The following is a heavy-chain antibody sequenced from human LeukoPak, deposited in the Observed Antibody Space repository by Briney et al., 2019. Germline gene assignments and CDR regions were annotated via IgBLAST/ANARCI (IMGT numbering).Heavy chain of an antibody. D-gene: IGHD2-15*01. CDR3: ARAAWVDYSYYYMDV. J-gene: IGHJ6*03. CDR1: GYTFNNYD. V-gene: IGHV1-8*03. CDR2: MNPNSGNT. Sequence: GASVKVSCKASGYTFNNYDINRVRQATGQGLEWMGWMNPNSGNTGYAQKFQGRVTITRNTSISKAYMELSSLRSEDTAVYYCARAAWVDYSYYYMDVWGKGTTVTVSS.